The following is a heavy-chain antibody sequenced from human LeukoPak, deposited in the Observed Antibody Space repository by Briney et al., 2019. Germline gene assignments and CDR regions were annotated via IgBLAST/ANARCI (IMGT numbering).Heavy chain of an antibody. D-gene: IGHD5/OR15-5a*01. V-gene: IGHV4-39*01. CDR1: GGSISGCSNY. CDR2: IYYSGSA. Sequence: SETLTLTRTVSGGSISGCSNYWGWIRQPPGKGLEWIGSIYYSGSAYYNPSLKSRVTLSVDTSKNQFSLKLSSVTAADTAMFYCARHGSTAIDHWGQGILVTVSS. J-gene: IGHJ4*02. CDR3: ARHGSTAIDH.